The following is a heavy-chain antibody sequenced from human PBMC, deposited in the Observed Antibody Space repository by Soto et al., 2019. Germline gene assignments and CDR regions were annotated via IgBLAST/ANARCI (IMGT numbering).Heavy chain of an antibody. V-gene: IGHV3-33*01. Sequence: QVQLVESGGGVVQPGRSLRLSCTASGFTFSTYGMHWVRQAPGKGLEWVTVIWYDGSNKYYADSVKGRLTISRDNSKNTLYLQMSSLRADDTAVYYCARGGGSGSSFVGYYYYTLDVWGQGTTVTVSS. J-gene: IGHJ6*02. CDR3: ARGGGSGSSFVGYYYYTLDV. CDR1: GFTFSTYG. D-gene: IGHD1-26*01. CDR2: IWYDGSNK.